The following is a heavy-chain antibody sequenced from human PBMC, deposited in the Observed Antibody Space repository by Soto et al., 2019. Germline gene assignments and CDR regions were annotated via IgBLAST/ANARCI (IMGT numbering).Heavy chain of an antibody. CDR2: IYYSGST. CDR1: GGSISSSSYY. Sequence: QLQLQESGPGLVKPSETLSLTCTVSGGSISSSSYYWGWIRQPPGKGLEWIGSIYYSGSTYYNPSLKSRVTISVDTSKNQFSLKLSSVTAADTAVYYCARRAMVYGKYWYFDLWGRGTLVTVSS. D-gene: IGHD2-8*01. CDR3: ARRAMVYGKYWYFDL. J-gene: IGHJ2*01. V-gene: IGHV4-39*01.